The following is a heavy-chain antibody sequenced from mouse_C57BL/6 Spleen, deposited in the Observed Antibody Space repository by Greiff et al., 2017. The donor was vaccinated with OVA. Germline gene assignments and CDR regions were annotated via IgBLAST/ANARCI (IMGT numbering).Heavy chain of an antibody. Sequence: EVKLVESGPELVKPGASVKISCKASGYSFTDYNMNWVKQSNGKSLEWIGVINPNYGTTSYNQKFKGKATLTVDQSSSTAYMQLNSLTSEDSAVYYCARTYYYGSSSGWFAYWGQGTLVTVSA. CDR2: INPNYGTT. D-gene: IGHD1-1*01. J-gene: IGHJ3*01. CDR1: GYSFTDYN. CDR3: ARTYYYGSSSGWFAY. V-gene: IGHV1-39*01.